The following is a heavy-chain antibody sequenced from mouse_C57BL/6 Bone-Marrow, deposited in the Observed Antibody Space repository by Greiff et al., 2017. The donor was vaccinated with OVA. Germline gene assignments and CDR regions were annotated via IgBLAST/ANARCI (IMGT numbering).Heavy chain of an antibody. Sequence: VQLQQSGAELVRPGASVKLSCTASGFNIKDDYMHWVKQRPEQGLEWIGWIDPENGDTEDASKFQGKATITADTSSNTAYLQLSSLTSEDAAVYYCTTPPITTVVGFDYWGQGTTLTVSS. CDR2: IDPENGDT. D-gene: IGHD1-1*01. J-gene: IGHJ2*01. V-gene: IGHV14-4*01. CDR3: TTPPITTVVGFDY. CDR1: GFNIKDDY.